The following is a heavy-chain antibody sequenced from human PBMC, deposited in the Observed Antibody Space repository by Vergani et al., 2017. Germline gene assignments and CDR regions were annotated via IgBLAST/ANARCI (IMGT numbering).Heavy chain of an antibody. Sequence: QVQLVQSGSELKKPGASVKVSCQASGYTLTSYAMNWVRQAPGQGLEWMGWINTNTGNPTYAQGFTGRFVFSLDTSVSTAYLQISSLKAEDTALYYCARAGDFDCPLLRYWFDPWGQGTLVTVSS. CDR2: INTNTGNP. J-gene: IGHJ5*02. CDR1: GYTLTSYA. D-gene: IGHD3-9*01. CDR3: ARAGDFDCPLLRYWFDP. V-gene: IGHV7-4-1*02.